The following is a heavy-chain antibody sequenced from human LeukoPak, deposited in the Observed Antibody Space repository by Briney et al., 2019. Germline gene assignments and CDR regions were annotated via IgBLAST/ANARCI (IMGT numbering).Heavy chain of an antibody. CDR2: IYYSGST. CDR3: VSGDDFWSGYYTGISY. D-gene: IGHD3-3*01. CDR1: GGSISSSSYY. J-gene: IGHJ4*02. Sequence: SETLSLTCTVSGGSISSSSYYWGWIRQPPGKGLEWIGSIYYSGSTYYNPSLKSRVTISVDTSKNQFSLKLSSVTAADTAVYYCVSGDDFWSGYYTGISYWGQGTLVTVSS. V-gene: IGHV4-39*07.